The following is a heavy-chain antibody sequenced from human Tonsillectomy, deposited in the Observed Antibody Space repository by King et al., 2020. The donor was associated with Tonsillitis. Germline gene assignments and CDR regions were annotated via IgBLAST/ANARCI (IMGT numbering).Heavy chain of an antibody. J-gene: IGHJ2*01. V-gene: IGHV5-51*01. D-gene: IGHD2-15*01. CDR2: IYPGDSDT. Sequence: VQLVESGAEVKEPGESLKISCKTSGYSFTNYWIGWVRQMPGKGLEWMGIIYPGDSDTRYSPSFQGQVTISADKSINTAYLQWSSLKASDTAMYYCARHGLYCSGGSCYSPIQYWYFDLWGRGTLVTVSS. CDR1: GYSFTNYW. CDR3: ARHGLYCSGGSCYSPIQYWYFDL.